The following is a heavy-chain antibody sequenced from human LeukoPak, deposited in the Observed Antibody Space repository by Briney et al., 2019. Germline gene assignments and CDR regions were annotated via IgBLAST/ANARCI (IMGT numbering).Heavy chain of an antibody. J-gene: IGHJ1*01. Sequence: GALRLSCAASGFTFDDYAMHWVRQAPGEGLDWVTAISFDGRNTHYANSVKGRFTISRDNSKNTLYLQMTTLRAEDTAVYWCASGGYCSGRCQKTGSQYWGQGTQVTVSS. CDR1: GFTFDDYA. CDR3: ASGGYCSGRCQKTGSQY. CDR2: ISFDGRNT. V-gene: IGHV3-30*04. D-gene: IGHD2-15*01.